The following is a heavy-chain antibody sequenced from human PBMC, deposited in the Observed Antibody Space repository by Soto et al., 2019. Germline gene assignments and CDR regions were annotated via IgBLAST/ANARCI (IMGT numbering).Heavy chain of an antibody. V-gene: IGHV1-24*01. J-gene: IGHJ4*02. CDR2: FDPEDGET. CDR1: GYTLTELS. Sequence: WASVKVSCKVSGYTLTELSMHWVRQAPGKGLEWMGGFDPEDGETIYAQKFQGRVTMTKDTSTDTAYMELSSLRSEDTAVYYCATARDITGTTPVDYWGQGTLVTVSS. CDR3: ATARDITGTTPVDY. D-gene: IGHD1-7*01.